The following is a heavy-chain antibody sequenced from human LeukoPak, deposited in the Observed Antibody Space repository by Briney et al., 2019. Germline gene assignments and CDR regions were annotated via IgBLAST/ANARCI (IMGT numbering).Heavy chain of an antibody. D-gene: IGHD5-12*01. CDR3: AGRRGYSGYARY. CDR2: INHSGST. V-gene: IGHV4-39*07. J-gene: IGHJ4*02. CDR1: GGSISSGSYY. Sequence: PSETLSLTCTVSGGSISSGSYYWSWIRQPPGKGLEWIGEINHSGSTNYNPSLKSRVTISVDTSKNQFSLKLSSVTAADTAVYYCAGRRGYSGYARYWGQGTLVTVSS.